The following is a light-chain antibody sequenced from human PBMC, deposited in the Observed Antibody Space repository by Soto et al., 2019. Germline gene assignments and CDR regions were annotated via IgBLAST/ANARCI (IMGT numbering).Light chain of an antibody. CDR2: GAS. J-gene: IGKJ1*01. CDR1: QSVSSSY. Sequence: EIVLTQSPGTLSVSPGERATLSCRASQSVSSSYLAWYQQKPGQAPRLLIYGASSRATGIPDRFSGSGSGTDFTLTISRLEPEDFAVYYCQQYNNWPPRGTFGQGTKVDIK. CDR3: QQYNNWPPRGT. V-gene: IGKV3-20*01.